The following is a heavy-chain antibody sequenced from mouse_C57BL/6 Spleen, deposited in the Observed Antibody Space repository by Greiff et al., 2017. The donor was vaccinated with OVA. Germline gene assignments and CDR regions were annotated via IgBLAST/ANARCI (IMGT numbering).Heavy chain of an antibody. CDR1: GYSITSGYY. D-gene: IGHD2-4*01. CDR2: IRYDGSN. CDR3: ARDQGNYYDYVYWYFDV. Sequence: EVQLQESGPGLVKPSQSLSLTCSVTGYSITSGYYWNWIRQFPGNKLEWMGYIRYDGSNNYNPSLKNRISITRDTSKNQFFLKLNSLTTDDTATYYCARDQGNYYDYVYWYFDVWGTGTTVTVSS. J-gene: IGHJ1*03. V-gene: IGHV3-6*01.